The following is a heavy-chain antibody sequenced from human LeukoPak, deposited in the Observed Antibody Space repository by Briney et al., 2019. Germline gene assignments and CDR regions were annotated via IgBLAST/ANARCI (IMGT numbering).Heavy chain of an antibody. CDR3: ARGYDFWSGYYPMIY. Sequence: GGSLRLSCAASGFTFSSYWMNWARQAPGKGLVWVSRINSDGSSTSYADSVKGRFTISRDNAKNTLYLQMNSLRAEDTAVYYCARGYDFWSGYYPMIYWGQGTLVTVSS. CDR2: INSDGSST. J-gene: IGHJ4*02. V-gene: IGHV3-74*01. CDR1: GFTFSSYW. D-gene: IGHD3-3*01.